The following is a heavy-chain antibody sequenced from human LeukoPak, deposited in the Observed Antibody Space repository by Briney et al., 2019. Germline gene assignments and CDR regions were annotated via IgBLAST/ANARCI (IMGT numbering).Heavy chain of an antibody. CDR3: AKDFGSDDGYYMDV. V-gene: IGHV3-33*06. D-gene: IGHD3-10*01. CDR2: IWYDGSNK. J-gene: IGHJ6*03. Sequence: IWYDGSNKYYADSVKGRFTISRDNSKNTLYLQMNSLRAEDTAVYYCAKDFGSDDGYYMDVWGKGTTVTVSS.